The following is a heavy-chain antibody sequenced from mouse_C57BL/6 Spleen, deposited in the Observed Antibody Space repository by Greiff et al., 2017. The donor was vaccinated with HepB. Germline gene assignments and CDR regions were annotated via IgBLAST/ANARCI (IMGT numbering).Heavy chain of an antibody. CDR3: ARDRNLLVSFDY. V-gene: IGHV5-4*01. CDR1: GFTFSSYA. Sequence: EVKLMESGGGLVKPGGSLKLSCAASGFTFSSYAMSWVRQTPEKRLEWVATISDGGSYTYYPDNVKGRFTISRDNAKNNLYLQMSHLKSEDTAMYYCARDRNLLVSFDYWGQGTTLTVSS. D-gene: IGHD1-1*01. J-gene: IGHJ2*01. CDR2: ISDGGSYT.